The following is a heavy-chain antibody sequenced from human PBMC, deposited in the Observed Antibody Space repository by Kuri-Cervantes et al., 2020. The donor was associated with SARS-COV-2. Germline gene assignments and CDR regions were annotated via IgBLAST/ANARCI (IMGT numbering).Heavy chain of an antibody. Sequence: GGSLSLFCAASGFTFSSYGMHWVRQAPGKGLEWVAVIWYDGSNKYYADSVKGRFTISRDNSKNTLYLQMNSLRAEDTAVYYCASQYCSGGSCYSGYYYGMDVWGQGTTVTVSS. V-gene: IGHV3-33*01. CDR3: ASQYCSGGSCYSGYYYGMDV. CDR1: GFTFSSYG. CDR2: IWYDGSNK. D-gene: IGHD2-15*01. J-gene: IGHJ6*02.